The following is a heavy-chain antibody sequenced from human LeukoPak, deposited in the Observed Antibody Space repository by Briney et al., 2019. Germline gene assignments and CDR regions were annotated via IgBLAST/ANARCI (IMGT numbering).Heavy chain of an antibody. J-gene: IGHJ4*02. D-gene: IGHD3-3*01. CDR2: IYTSGST. CDR1: GGSISSGSYY. V-gene: IGHV4-61*02. CDR3: AREYDFWSGYYVDY. Sequence: SQTLSLTCTVSGGSISSGSYYWSWIRQPAGKGLERIGRIYTSGSTNYNPSLKSRVTISVDTSKNQFSLKLSSVTAADTAVYYCAREYDFWSGYYVDYWGQGTLVSVSS.